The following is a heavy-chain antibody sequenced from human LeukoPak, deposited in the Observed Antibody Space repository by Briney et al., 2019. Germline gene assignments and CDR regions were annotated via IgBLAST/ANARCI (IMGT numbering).Heavy chain of an antibody. J-gene: IGHJ4*02. Sequence: SETLSLTCDVSGDSISSHPWSWIRQPPGKGLDYIGFIDYNGNTNYNPSLKSRVTISLDILKNQFSLNLNSVSAADTAVYYCARLAKCDGNCYSFDLWGQGMLVTVSS. V-gene: IGHV4-59*11. CDR2: IDYNGNT. CDR1: GDSISSHP. D-gene: IGHD2-21*02. CDR3: ARLAKCDGNCYSFDL.